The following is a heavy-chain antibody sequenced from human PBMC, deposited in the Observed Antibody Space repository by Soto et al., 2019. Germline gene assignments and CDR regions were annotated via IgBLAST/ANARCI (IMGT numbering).Heavy chain of an antibody. Sequence: SGPPGEPTQTLTLTCTFSGFSLSTSGVGVGWIRQPPGKAREWLGIIYWNDDKKYSPSLRSRLGITKDTFRNQVVLTMTNVDPLDTATYYCARRRGYNWNNPAFDYWGQGALVTVS. V-gene: IGHV2-5*01. D-gene: IGHD1-20*01. CDR1: GFSLSTSGVG. CDR2: IYWNDDK. CDR3: ARRRGYNWNNPAFDY. J-gene: IGHJ4*02.